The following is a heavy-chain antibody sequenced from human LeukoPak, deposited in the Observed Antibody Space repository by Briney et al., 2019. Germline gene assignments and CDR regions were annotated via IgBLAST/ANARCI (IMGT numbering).Heavy chain of an antibody. CDR2: IHHSRST. Sequence: SETESLTCTVYGYSISSGYYWGGIRQPPGKGLEWIGTIHHSRSTYYIPSLKRRVTISVYTSKNHFSLKLSSVTAADTAVYYCARLTEYYYDSSGYYRYYFDYWGQGTLVTVSS. CDR1: GYSISSGYY. CDR3: ARLTEYYYDSSGYYRYYFDY. J-gene: IGHJ4*02. V-gene: IGHV4-38-2*02. D-gene: IGHD3-22*01.